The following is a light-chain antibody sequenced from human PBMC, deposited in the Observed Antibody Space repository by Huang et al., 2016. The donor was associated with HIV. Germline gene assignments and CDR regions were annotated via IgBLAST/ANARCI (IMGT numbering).Light chain of an antibody. V-gene: IGKV3D-15*01. CDR1: QSVSSN. J-gene: IGKJ4*01. CDR2: GAS. CDR3: QQYHNWPPLT. Sequence: EIVMTQSPATLSVSPGERATLSCRASQSVSSNLAWYQQKPGQAPRLLIYGASTRATCVPTTFSGSGSGTEFTLTISSLQSEDFAVYYCQQYHNWPPLTFGGGTKVEIK.